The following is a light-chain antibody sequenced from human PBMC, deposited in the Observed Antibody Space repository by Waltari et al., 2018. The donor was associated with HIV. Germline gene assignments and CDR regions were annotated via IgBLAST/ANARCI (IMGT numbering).Light chain of an antibody. V-gene: IGLV2-14*03. CDR1: SSDVGGDNY. CDR2: DVS. Sequence: QSALTQPASVSGSPGQSITISCTRTSSDVGGDNYVAWYQQHPGKAPKLMIYDVSNRPSGVSNRFSGSKSGNTASLTISGLQAEDEADYYCSSYTSSSRVFGGGTKLTVL. CDR3: SSYTSSSRV. J-gene: IGLJ3*02.